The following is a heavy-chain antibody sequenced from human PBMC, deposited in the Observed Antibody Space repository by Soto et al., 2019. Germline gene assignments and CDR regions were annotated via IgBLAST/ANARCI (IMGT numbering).Heavy chain of an antibody. CDR3: ASEHQKPDDEGWGGSYTAAYYHPMDG. CDR2: ISCYNGKT. Sequence: ASVKVSCKASGYTFTSYGISWVRQAPGQGLEWMGWISCYNGKTNYAQKVQGRVTMTTDTSTNTVYMVLWSLRSDDTALYHSASEHQKPDDEGWGGSYTAAYYHPMDGWCRGTTGT. D-gene: IGHD3-3*01. CDR1: GYTFTSYG. J-gene: IGHJ6*02. V-gene: IGHV1-18*04.